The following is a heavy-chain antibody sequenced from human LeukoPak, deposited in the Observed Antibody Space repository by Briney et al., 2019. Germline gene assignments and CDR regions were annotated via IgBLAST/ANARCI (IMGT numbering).Heavy chain of an antibody. J-gene: IGHJ4*02. CDR2: ISWNSGSI. D-gene: IGHD6-19*01. V-gene: IGHV3-9*03. CDR1: GFTFDDYA. CDR3: AKDRAGTGFDY. Sequence: TGGSLRLSCAASGFTFDDYAMHWVRQAPGKGLAWVSGISWNSGSIGYADAVKGRFTISRDNAQNSLYLQINSLRAEDMALYYCAKDRAGTGFDYWGQGTLVTVSS.